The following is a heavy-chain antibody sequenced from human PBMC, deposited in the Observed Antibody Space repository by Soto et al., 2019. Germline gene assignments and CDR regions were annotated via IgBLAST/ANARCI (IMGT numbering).Heavy chain of an antibody. J-gene: IGHJ4*02. CDR2: MKQDGSEK. D-gene: IGHD1-20*01. CDR1: GFTFSNYW. CDR3: ARLITPRVLDS. Sequence: EVQLVESGGGLVQPGGSLRLSCAASGFTFSNYWMSWVRQAPGKGLEWVANMKQDGSEKDYVGSVKGRFTTSRDNAKNSLYLQMNSLTTENTAVYYCARLITPRVLDSWDQGTLVTVSS. V-gene: IGHV3-7*05.